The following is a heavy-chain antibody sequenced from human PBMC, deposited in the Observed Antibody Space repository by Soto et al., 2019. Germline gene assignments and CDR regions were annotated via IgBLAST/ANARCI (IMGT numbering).Heavy chain of an antibody. V-gene: IGHV3-73*01. CDR1: GFTFSGSA. J-gene: IGHJ4*02. Sequence: EVQLVESGGGLVQPGGSLKLSCAVSGFTFSGSAMHWVRQASGKGLEWVGRIRSKSNTYAAAYAASVKGRFTISRDDSKSTAYLQMNSLKTEATAVYYCTRGYGDYVRDYWGQGTLVTVSS. CDR3: TRGYGDYVRDY. CDR2: IRSKSNTYAA. D-gene: IGHD4-17*01.